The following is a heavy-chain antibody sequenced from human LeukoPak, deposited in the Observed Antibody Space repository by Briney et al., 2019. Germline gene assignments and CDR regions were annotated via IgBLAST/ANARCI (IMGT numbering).Heavy chain of an antibody. CDR1: GFTFSSYG. Sequence: GGSLRLSCAASGFTFSSYGMHWVRQAPGKGLEWVAVIWYDGSNKYYADSVKGRFTISRDNSKNTLYLQMNSLRAEDTAVYYCARENYGNYYFDYWGQGTLVTVSS. CDR2: IWYDGSNK. V-gene: IGHV3-33*01. J-gene: IGHJ4*02. CDR3: ARENYGNYYFDY. D-gene: IGHD1-7*01.